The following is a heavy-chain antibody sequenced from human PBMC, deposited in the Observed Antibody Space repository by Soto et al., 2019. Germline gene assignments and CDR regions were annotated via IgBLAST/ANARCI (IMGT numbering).Heavy chain of an antibody. CDR3: ARDISSVRFLEWLRDNYYYYGMDV. D-gene: IGHD3-3*01. CDR2: ISYDGSNK. CDR1: GFTFSSYA. J-gene: IGHJ6*02. Sequence: GGSLRLSCAASGFTFSSYAMHWVRQAPGKGLEWVAVISYDGSNKYYADSVEGRFTISRDNSKNTLYLQMNSLRAEDTAVYYCARDISSVRFLEWLRDNYYYYGMDVWGQGTTVTVSS. V-gene: IGHV3-30-3*01.